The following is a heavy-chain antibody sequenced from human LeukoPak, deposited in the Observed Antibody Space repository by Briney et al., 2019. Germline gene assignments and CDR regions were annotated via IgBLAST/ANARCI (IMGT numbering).Heavy chain of an antibody. CDR3: SKDLFSLGPSYLTTGTLDY. Sequence: GGSLRLSCAASGFTFSSYGMHWVRQAPGKGLEWVAFIRYDGSNKYYADSVKRRFTISRDNSKNTLYLQMNSLRAEDTAVYYCSKDLFSLGPSYLTTGTLDYWGQGTLVTVSS. CDR2: IRYDGSNK. J-gene: IGHJ4*02. CDR1: GFTFSSYG. V-gene: IGHV3-30*02. D-gene: IGHD4-17*01.